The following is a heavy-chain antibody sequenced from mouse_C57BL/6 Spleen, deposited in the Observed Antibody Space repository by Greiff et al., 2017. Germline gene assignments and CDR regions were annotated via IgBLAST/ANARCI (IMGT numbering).Heavy chain of an antibody. CDR3: ARIITTVVDWYVDV. CDR1: GYTFTSYW. V-gene: IGHV1-69*01. D-gene: IGHD1-1*01. CDR2: IDPSDSYT. J-gene: IGHJ1*03. Sequence: QVQLQQPGAELVMPGASVKLSCKASGYTFTSYWMHWVKQRPGQGLAWIGEIDPSDSYTNYNQKFKGKSTLTVDKSSSTAYMQLSSLTSEDSAVYYCARIITTVVDWYVDVWGTGTTVTVSS.